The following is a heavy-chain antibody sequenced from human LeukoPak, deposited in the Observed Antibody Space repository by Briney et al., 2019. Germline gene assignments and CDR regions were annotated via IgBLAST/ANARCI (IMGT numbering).Heavy chain of an antibody. CDR2: IYYSGST. D-gene: IGHD1-7*01. V-gene: IGHV4-59*01. J-gene: IGHJ4*02. CDR1: GGSISSYY. Sequence: SETLSLTCTVSGGSISSYYWSWIRQPPGKGLEWIGYIYYSGSTNYNPSLKSRFTISVDTSKNQFSLKLSSVTAADTAVYYCTRERPATNYFDYWGQGTLVTVSS. CDR3: TRERPATNYFDY.